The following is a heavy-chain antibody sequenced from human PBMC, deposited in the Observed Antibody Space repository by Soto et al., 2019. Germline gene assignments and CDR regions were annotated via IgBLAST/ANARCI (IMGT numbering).Heavy chain of an antibody. Sequence: AAVKVSCKASGYTFTIYDINWVRQATGQGLEWMGWMNPNSGNTGYAQKFQGRVTMTRNTSISTAYMELSSLRSEDTAVYYCARGINSDGFDPWGQGTLVTVSS. CDR1: GYTFTIYD. V-gene: IGHV1-8*01. CDR2: MNPNSGNT. J-gene: IGHJ5*02. CDR3: ARGINSDGFDP. D-gene: IGHD2-21*01.